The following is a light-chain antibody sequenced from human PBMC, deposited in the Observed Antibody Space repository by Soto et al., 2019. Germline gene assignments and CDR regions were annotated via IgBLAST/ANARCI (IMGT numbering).Light chain of an antibody. Sequence: QSVLTQPPSVSAAPGRTVTISCSGSSSNIGNSFVSWYQQLPGTAPRLLIYDNNERPSGIPDRFSDSKSGTSATLGITGLQTGDEADYYCGAWDGGLSAFVFGTGTKVTVL. J-gene: IGLJ1*01. CDR1: SSNIGNSF. CDR2: DNN. CDR3: GAWDGGLSAFV. V-gene: IGLV1-51*01.